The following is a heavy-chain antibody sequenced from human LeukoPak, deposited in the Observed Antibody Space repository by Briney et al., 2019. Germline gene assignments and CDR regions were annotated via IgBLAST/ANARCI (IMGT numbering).Heavy chain of an antibody. D-gene: IGHD3-16*01. Sequence: GRSLRLSCAASGFVFSSYWMHWVRQAPGKGLVWVSRIYTDGSYTNYADSVKGRFTISRDNAKNTLSLHMNSLRAEDMAVYYCARGDDESLDHWGQGTLVTVSS. CDR3: ARGDDESLDH. V-gene: IGHV3-74*01. J-gene: IGHJ4*02. CDR1: GFVFSSYW. CDR2: IYTDGSYT.